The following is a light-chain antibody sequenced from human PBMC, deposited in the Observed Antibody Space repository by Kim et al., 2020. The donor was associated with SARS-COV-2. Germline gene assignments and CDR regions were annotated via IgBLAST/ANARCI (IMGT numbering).Light chain of an antibody. J-gene: IGKJ5*01. CDR1: QDINSA. V-gene: IGKV1-13*02. CDR2: DAS. Sequence: ASIGDRVTVTCRASQDINSALAWYQQRPGRSPTFLLYDASTLQGGVPSRFSGRGSGTHFALTIDNLQPEDFGTYFCQQYETYPITFGQGTRLEIK. CDR3: QQYETYPIT.